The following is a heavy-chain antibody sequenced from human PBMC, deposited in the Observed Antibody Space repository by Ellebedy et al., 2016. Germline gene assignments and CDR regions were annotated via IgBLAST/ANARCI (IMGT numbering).Heavy chain of an antibody. V-gene: IGHV4-34*01. D-gene: IGHD2-2*01. CDR2: INHSGST. Sequence: SETLSLTCAVYGGSFSGYYWSWIRQPPGKGLEWIGEINHSGSTNYNPSLKSRVTISVDTSKNQFSLKLSSVTAADTAVYYCARRIVVPAAWRSWGQGTLVTVSS. J-gene: IGHJ4*02. CDR3: ARRIVVPAAWRS. CDR1: GGSFSGYY.